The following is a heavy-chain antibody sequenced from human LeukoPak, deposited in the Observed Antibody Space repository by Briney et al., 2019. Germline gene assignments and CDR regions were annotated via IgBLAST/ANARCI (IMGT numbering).Heavy chain of an antibody. Sequence: GGSLRPSCAASGFTFSNYNTNWVRHAPGEGLGWVSYITISSSTIYYADSVKGRFTISRDNAKNSLSLQMNSLRAEDTAVYYCARETPQSSSWTAFDYWGQGTLVTVSS. CDR3: ARETPQSSSWTAFDY. D-gene: IGHD6-13*01. V-gene: IGHV3-48*01. CDR2: ITISSSTI. CDR1: GFTFSNYN. J-gene: IGHJ4*02.